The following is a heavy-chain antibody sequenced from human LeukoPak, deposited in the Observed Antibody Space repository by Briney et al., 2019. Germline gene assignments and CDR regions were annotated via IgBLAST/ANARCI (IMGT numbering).Heavy chain of an antibody. CDR1: GYSNSSGFF. D-gene: IGHD3-10*01. CDR3: AKPSNYYGSATDAFDF. V-gene: IGHV4-38-2*02. J-gene: IGHJ3*01. CDR2: IYHSGST. Sequence: SETLSLTCTISGYSNSSGFFWGWIRQPPGKGLEWIGSIYHSGSTYYNPSLKSRVTISVDTSKNQFSLKLSSVTAADTAVYYCAKPSNYYGSATDAFDFWGQGTMVTVSS.